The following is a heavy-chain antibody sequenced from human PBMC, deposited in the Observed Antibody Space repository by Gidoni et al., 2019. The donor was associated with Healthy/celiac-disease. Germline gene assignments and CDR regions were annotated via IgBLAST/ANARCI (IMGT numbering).Heavy chain of an antibody. J-gene: IGHJ5*02. CDR3: ARQGSVVVPAALYNWFDP. D-gene: IGHD2-2*01. CDR2: IYPGDSDT. Sequence: EVQLVQSEAEVKTPGESLKISCKGSGYSFPSSWTGWVRQMPGKALEWMGIIYPGDSDTRYSPSFQGQVTISADKSISTAYLQWSSLKASDTAMYYCARQGSVVVPAALYNWFDPWGQGTLVTVSS. V-gene: IGHV5-51*01. CDR1: GYSFPSSW.